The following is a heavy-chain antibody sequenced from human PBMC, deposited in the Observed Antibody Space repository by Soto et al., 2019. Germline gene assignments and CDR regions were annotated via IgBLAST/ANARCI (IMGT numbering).Heavy chain of an antibody. D-gene: IGHD6-13*01. CDR3: ARRWQQLAPLLDV. CDR1: GGSFSGYY. Sequence: QVQLQQWGAGLLKPSETLALTCAVYGGSFSGYYWSWIRQAPGKGLAGSGEINHSGSTNCNPSLKRRVTISVDTSQNHFSLKRSAATAADTAVYYCARRWQQLAPLLDVWGKGTTVTVSS. V-gene: IGHV4-34*01. J-gene: IGHJ6*03. CDR2: INHSGST.